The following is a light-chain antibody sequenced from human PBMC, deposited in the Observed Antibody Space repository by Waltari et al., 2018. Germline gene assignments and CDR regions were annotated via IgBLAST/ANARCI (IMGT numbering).Light chain of an antibody. V-gene: IGLV3-9*01. J-gene: IGLJ3*02. CDR2: RNT. Sequence: SYALTQPLSVSMALGQSARITCEGNNLGTKNVHWYQQKPGQAPVLVIYRNTKRPSGIPERFSGSNSGNTATLTISRVQAGDEGDYYCHVWDTTTAWVFGGGTTLTVL. CDR3: HVWDTTTAWV. CDR1: NLGTKN.